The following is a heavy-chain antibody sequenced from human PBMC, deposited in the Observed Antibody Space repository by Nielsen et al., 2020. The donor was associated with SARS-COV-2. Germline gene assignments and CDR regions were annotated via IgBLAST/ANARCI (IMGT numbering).Heavy chain of an antibody. CDR1: GGSISSYY. J-gene: IGHJ3*02. Sequence: SETLSLTCTVSGGSISSYYWSWIRQPPGKGLEWIGYIYYSGSTNYNPSLKSRVTISVDTSKNQFSLKLSSVTAADTAVYYCARGEEVTKEYAFDIWGQGTMVTVSS. CDR2: IYYSGST. D-gene: IGHD4-17*01. CDR3: ARGEEVTKEYAFDI. V-gene: IGHV4-59*01.